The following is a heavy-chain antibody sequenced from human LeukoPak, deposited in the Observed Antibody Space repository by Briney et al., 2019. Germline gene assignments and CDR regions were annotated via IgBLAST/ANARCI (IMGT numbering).Heavy chain of an antibody. CDR2: IKQDGSVK. Sequence: GGSLRLSCAASGFTFSSYWMSWVRQAPGKGLEWVANIKQDGSVKYYVDSVKGRFTISRDNAKNSLYLQMNSLRAEDTAVYYCARESNSYYSSSWEGYQHWGQGTLVTVSS. V-gene: IGHV3-7*01. CDR3: ARESNSYYSSSWEGYQH. D-gene: IGHD6-13*01. CDR1: GFTFSSYW. J-gene: IGHJ1*01.